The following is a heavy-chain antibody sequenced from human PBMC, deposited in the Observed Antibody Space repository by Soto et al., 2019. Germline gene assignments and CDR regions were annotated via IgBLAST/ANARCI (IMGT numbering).Heavy chain of an antibody. J-gene: IGHJ4*02. Sequence: EVQLVESGGGLVKPGGSLRLSCAASGFTFSSYSMNWVRQAPGKGLEWVSSISSSSSYIYYADSVKGRFTISRDNAKNSLYLQMNSLRAEDTAVYYCAREIRVSGWPFDYWGQGTLVTVSS. CDR2: ISSSSSYI. CDR3: AREIRVSGWPFDY. D-gene: IGHD6-25*01. CDR1: GFTFSSYS. V-gene: IGHV3-21*01.